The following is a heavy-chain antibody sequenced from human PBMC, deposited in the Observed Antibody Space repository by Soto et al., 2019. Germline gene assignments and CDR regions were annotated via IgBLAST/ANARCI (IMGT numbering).Heavy chain of an antibody. CDR1: GFTFSNYW. CDR2: VNSDGTIT. D-gene: IGHD7-27*01. CDR3: TRGGTTTTYWGLFSY. J-gene: IGHJ4*02. V-gene: IGHV3-74*03. Sequence: EVQLVESGGGLVQPGGSLRLSCAASGFTFSNYWIHWVRQVPGKGLVWVSRVNSDGTITSYADFVKGRFTITRDNAKNTVYLQMDNLGADDTAVYYCTRGGTTTTYWGLFSYWGQGALVAVSS.